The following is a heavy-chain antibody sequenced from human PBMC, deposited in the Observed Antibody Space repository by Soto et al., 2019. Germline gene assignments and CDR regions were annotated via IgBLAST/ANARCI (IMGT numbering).Heavy chain of an antibody. J-gene: IGHJ6*02. CDR1: GFTFSSYG. CDR3: ARDADCSGGSCYSPYYYYYGMDV. Sequence: VQLVDSGGGLVHPGGSLRLSCAASGFTFSSYGMHWVRQAPGKGLEWVAVIWYDGSNKYYADSVKGRFTISRDNSKNTLYLQMNSLRAEDTAVYYCARDADCSGGSCYSPYYYYYGMDVWGQGTTVTVSS. CDR2: IWYDGSNK. D-gene: IGHD2-15*01. V-gene: IGHV3-33*08.